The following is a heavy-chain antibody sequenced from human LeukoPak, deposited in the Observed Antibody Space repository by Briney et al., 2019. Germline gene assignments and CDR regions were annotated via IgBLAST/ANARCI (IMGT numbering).Heavy chain of an antibody. V-gene: IGHV3-66*04. J-gene: IGHJ4*02. CDR2: IYSDGRP. CDR1: APAVSNNY. CDR3: ARLRRELWGLSFDD. D-gene: IGHD1-7*01. Sequence: GRSLTPACSPSAPAVSNNYMSSVRHAPGEGLEWVSVIYSDGRPYYADSVRGRFTISRDNSKNTLYLQMNSLRAEDAAVYYCARLRRELWGLSFDDWGQGTRVTVSS.